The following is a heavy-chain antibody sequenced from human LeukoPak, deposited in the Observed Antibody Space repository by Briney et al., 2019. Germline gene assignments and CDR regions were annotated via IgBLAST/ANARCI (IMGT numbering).Heavy chain of an antibody. D-gene: IGHD3-22*01. CDR1: GYTFTSYD. Sequence: GESLKVSCKASGYTFTSYDINWVRQATGQGLEWMGWMNPNSGNTAYAQKFQGRVTITRNTSISTAYMELSSLRSEDTAIYYCAREDYYDSGSSDYWGQGTLVTVSS. J-gene: IGHJ4*02. CDR3: AREDYYDSGSSDY. CDR2: MNPNSGNT. V-gene: IGHV1-8*03.